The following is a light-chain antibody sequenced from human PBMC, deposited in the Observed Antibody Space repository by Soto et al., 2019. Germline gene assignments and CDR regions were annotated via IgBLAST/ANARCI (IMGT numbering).Light chain of an antibody. CDR1: SSDVGSYNL. CDR2: EGS. J-gene: IGLJ1*01. Sequence: QSVLTQPASVSGSPGQSITISCTGTSSDVGSYNLVSWYQQHPGKAPKLMIYEGSKRPSGVSNRFSGSKSGNTAYLTISGLQAEDEADYYCCSYAGSSTYVFGTGTKVNVL. CDR3: CSYAGSSTYV. V-gene: IGLV2-23*01.